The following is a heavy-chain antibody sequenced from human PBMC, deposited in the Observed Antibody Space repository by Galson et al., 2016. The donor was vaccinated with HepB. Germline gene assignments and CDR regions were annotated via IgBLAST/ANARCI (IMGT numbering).Heavy chain of an antibody. V-gene: IGHV1-18*01. CDR3: ARDPRKIRYQLLGIYYYYYAMDV. CDR2: ISAYNGNT. J-gene: IGHJ6*02. CDR1: GYTFTTYG. Sequence: SVKVSCKASGYTFTTYGISWVRQAPGQGLECMGWISAYNGNTNYAQKLQGRVTMTTDTSTSTAYMELRSLRSDDTAVYYCARDPRKIRYQLLGIYYYYYAMDVWGQGTTVTVSS. D-gene: IGHD2-2*01.